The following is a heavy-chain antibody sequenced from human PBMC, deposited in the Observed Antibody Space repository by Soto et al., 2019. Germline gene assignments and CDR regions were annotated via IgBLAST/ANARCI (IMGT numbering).Heavy chain of an antibody. CDR3: AAAPLYYDFWSGYLPWFDL. J-gene: IGHJ5*02. Sequence: SVKVSCKASGFTFTSSAVQWVRQARGQRLEWIGWIVVGSGNTNYAQKFQERVTITRDMSTSTAYMELSSLRSEDTAVYYCAAAPLYYDFWSGYLPWFDLWGQGTLVTVSS. CDR1: GFTFTSSA. D-gene: IGHD3-3*01. CDR2: IVVGSGNT. V-gene: IGHV1-58*01.